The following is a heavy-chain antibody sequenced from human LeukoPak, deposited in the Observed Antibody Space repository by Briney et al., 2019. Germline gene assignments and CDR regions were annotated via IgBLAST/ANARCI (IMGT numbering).Heavy chain of an antibody. CDR2: ISTSGSP. CDR1: GGSISNYY. CDR3: ARDLTTPPYNWFDP. V-gene: IGHV4-4*07. J-gene: IGHJ5*02. Sequence: SETLSLTCTVSGGSISNYYWSWIRQTAGKGLEWIGLISTSGSPNYNPSLKSRVTMSVDTSKNQFSLRLSSVTAADTAVYYCARDLTTPPYNWFDPWGQGTLVTVSS. D-gene: IGHD4/OR15-4a*01.